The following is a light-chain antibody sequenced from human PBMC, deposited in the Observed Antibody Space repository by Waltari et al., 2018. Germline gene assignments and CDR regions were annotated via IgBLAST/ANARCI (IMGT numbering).Light chain of an antibody. V-gene: IGKV1-5*03. Sequence: DIQMTQSPSTLSASLGDRITITCRASPSISSWLAWYQQKPGKAPKLLIDKASSLESGVPSRFSGSGSGTEFTLTISSLQPDDFATYFCQQYNSYPITFGQGTRLEIK. CDR1: PSISSW. J-gene: IGKJ5*01. CDR3: QQYNSYPIT. CDR2: KAS.